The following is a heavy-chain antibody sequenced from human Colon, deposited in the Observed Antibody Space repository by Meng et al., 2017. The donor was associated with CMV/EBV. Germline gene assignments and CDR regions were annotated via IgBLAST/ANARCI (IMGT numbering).Heavy chain of an antibody. CDR2: IKTKSDGGTT. D-gene: IGHD3-10*01. CDR3: PTSGRGWDYLDY. Sequence: GESLKISCATSGFTFRDAWMSWVRQAPGKGLEWVGRIKTKSDGGTTDYAAPVEGRFTISRDDSKNTLYLQMNSLKTEDTGVYYCPTSGRGWDYLDYWGQGTLVTVSS. CDR1: GFTFRDAW. V-gene: IGHV3-15*01. J-gene: IGHJ4*01.